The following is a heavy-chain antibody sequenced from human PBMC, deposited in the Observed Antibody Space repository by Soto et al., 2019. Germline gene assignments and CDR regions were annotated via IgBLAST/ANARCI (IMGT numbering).Heavy chain of an antibody. D-gene: IGHD3-22*01. CDR1: DGSISPYY. Sequence: QVQLQESGPGLVKPSETLSLTCSVSDGSISPYYWNWIRQPAGKGLEWIGRIDANGYTNYNPSLQGRVTMSVDTSKNQFSLKVTSVTAADTAMYYCARDGGGSVVPNWFDPWGRGTLVTVSS. V-gene: IGHV4-4*07. CDR3: ARDGGGSVVPNWFDP. J-gene: IGHJ5*02. CDR2: IDANGYT.